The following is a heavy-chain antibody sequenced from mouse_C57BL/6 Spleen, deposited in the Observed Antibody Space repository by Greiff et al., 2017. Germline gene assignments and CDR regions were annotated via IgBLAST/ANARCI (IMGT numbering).Heavy chain of an antibody. Sequence: QVQLQQPGAELVRPGTSVKLSCKASGYTFTSYWMHWVKQRPGQGLEWIGVIDPSDSYTNYNQKFKGKATLTVDTSSSPAYMQLSSLTSEDSAVYYCARGYYGSRTAWFAYWGQGTLVTVSA. J-gene: IGHJ3*01. CDR1: GYTFTSYW. CDR3: ARGYYGSRTAWFAY. CDR2: IDPSDSYT. V-gene: IGHV1-59*01. D-gene: IGHD1-1*01.